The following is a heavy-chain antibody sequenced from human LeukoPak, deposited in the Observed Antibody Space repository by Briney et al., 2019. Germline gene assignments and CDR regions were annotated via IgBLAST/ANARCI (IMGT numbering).Heavy chain of an antibody. CDR3: ARHGCTSASCYFDD. CDR1: GYTFTNYW. CDR2: IDPTDSYT. J-gene: IGHJ4*02. Sequence: GESLKISCKGSGYTFTNYWISWVRQMPGKGLEWMGRIDPTDSYTNYSPSFQGHVTISADKSISTAYLQWSSLKASDTAMYYCARHGCTSASCYFDDWPQGTLVTVSS. V-gene: IGHV5-10-1*01. D-gene: IGHD2-2*01.